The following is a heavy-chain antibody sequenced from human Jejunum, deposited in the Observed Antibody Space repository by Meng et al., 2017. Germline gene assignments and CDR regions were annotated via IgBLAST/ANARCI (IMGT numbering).Heavy chain of an antibody. V-gene: IGHV4-34*01. CDR1: GGSISDYY. Sequence: QVKLQQWGAGLFKPSETLSLTCAAYGGSISDYYWTWIRQPPGKGLEWIGEINDSGSTNYNPSLKSRVTISVDTAKSQFYLRVSSVTAADTAVYYCARGNEYSNYGADFWGQGTLVTVSS. J-gene: IGHJ4*02. D-gene: IGHD4-11*01. CDR2: INDSGST. CDR3: ARGNEYSNYGADF.